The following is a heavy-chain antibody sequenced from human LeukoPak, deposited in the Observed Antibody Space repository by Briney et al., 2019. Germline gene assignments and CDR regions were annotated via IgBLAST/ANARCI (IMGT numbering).Heavy chain of an antibody. CDR3: ARVPREGHDNWFDP. CDR2: ISSSSSII. Sequence: GGSLTLSCVASGFTFSRHSMNWVRQAPGKGLEWVSYISSSSSIIHYADSVKGRFTISREDAKNSLFLQMNSLRAEDTAVYYCARVPREGHDNWFDPWGQGTLVTVSS. CDR1: GFTFSRHS. J-gene: IGHJ5*02. D-gene: IGHD1-26*01. V-gene: IGHV3-48*01.